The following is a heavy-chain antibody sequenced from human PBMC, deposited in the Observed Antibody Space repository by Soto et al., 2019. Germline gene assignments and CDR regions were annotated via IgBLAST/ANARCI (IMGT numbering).Heavy chain of an antibody. CDR1: GYTFSSYS. Sequence: QIQMVQSGAEVKQPGASVKISCKTSGYTFSSYSINWVRQAPGQGLEWMAWISTTSGNTHYAERVQCRVTVTLDQSARTAFMEMWGLTSDDTAVYFCARDNGYYDFWGQGTLVTVSS. CDR2: ISTTSGNT. V-gene: IGHV1-18*01. J-gene: IGHJ4*02. D-gene: IGHD2-8*01. CDR3: ARDNGYYDF.